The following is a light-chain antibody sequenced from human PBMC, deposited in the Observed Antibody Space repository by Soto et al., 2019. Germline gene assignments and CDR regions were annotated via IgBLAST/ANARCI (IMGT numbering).Light chain of an antibody. Sequence: EIVLTQSPGTLSLSPGEIAALSCRASQSVSSSSLAWYQQKPGQAPRLLVYGASSRATGVPDRFSGSGSGTDFTLIISSLRPEDFALYFCQQYGSSPQTFGQGTKVESK. CDR1: QSVSSSS. CDR3: QQYGSSPQT. CDR2: GAS. V-gene: IGKV3-20*01. J-gene: IGKJ1*01.